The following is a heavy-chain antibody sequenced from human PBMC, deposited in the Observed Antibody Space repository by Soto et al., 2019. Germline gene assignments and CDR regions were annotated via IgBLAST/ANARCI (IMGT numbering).Heavy chain of an antibody. J-gene: IGHJ6*02. V-gene: IGHV1-69*08. D-gene: IGHD6-13*01. CDR2: IIPILGIA. Sequence: QVQLVQSGAEVKKPGSSVKVSCKASGGTFSSYTISWVRQAPGQGLEWMGRIIPILGIANYAQKFQGRVTITADKYTSTAYMELSSLRSEGTAVDYCARDFPQGIAAAGGYYYYGMDVWGQGTTVTVSS. CDR3: ARDFPQGIAAAGGYYYYGMDV. CDR1: GGTFSSYT.